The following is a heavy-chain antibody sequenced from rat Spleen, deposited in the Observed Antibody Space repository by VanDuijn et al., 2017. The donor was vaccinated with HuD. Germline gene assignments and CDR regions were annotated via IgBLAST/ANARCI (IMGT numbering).Heavy chain of an antibody. CDR3: ARDRSRTIAAKSYWYFDF. CDR2: ISYDGGST. D-gene: IGHD1-2*01. Sequence: EVQLVESGGGLVQPGRSLKLSCAASGFTFSDYGMAWVLQAPTMGLEWVASISYDGGSTYYLASVKGRFTNSRDNAKSTLYLQMESLRSEDPATYYGARDRSRTIAAKSYWYFDFWGPGTMVTVSS. CDR1: GFTFSDYG. J-gene: IGHJ1*01. V-gene: IGHV5-20*01.